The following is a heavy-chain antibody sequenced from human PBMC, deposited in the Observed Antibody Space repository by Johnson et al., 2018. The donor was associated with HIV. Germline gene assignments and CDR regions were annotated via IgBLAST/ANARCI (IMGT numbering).Heavy chain of an antibody. J-gene: IGHJ3*02. CDR2: ISYDGSNK. CDR1: GFTLSSYA. Sequence: QVQLVESGGGVVQPGRSLRLSCAASGFTLSSYAMHWVRQAPGKGLEWVAVISYDGSNKYYADSVKGRFTISRDNSKNTLYLQMNSLRAEDTAVYYCARVPNDAFDIWGQGTMVNVSS. V-gene: IGHV3-30*14. CDR3: ARVPNDAFDI.